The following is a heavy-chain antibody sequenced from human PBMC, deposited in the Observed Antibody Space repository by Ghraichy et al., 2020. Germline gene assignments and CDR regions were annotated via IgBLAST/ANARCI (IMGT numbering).Heavy chain of an antibody. J-gene: IGHJ4*02. CDR2: IHHSGSSRYT. D-gene: IGHD2-21*02. CDR1: GGTFSPHY. Sequence: SQTLSLTCAVYGGTFSPHYWTWVRQPPGKGLEWIGEIHHSGSSRYTTYNPSLRNRATMSVDTSKNQFSLNLRSVTAADTAIYYCVRVLTCIGGDCYNPYFDYWSQGTLVTVSS. CDR3: VRVLTCIGGDCYNPYFDY. V-gene: IGHV4-34*01.